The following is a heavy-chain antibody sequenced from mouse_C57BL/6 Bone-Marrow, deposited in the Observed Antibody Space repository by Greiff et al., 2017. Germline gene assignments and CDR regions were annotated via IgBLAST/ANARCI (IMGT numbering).Heavy chain of an antibody. D-gene: IGHD4-1*01. CDR1: GFNIKDYY. J-gene: IGHJ1*03. Sequence: ELQVVESGAELVKRGASVKLSCTSSGFNIKDYYMHWVKQRTEQGLEWIERIDPEAGETKYAPKFRGRATITAATSSNTADLQLSSLTCEDTAVYYCARRKLWYFDGWDTETAVDVSS. CDR2: IDPEAGET. CDR3: ARRKLWYFDG. V-gene: IGHV14-2*01.